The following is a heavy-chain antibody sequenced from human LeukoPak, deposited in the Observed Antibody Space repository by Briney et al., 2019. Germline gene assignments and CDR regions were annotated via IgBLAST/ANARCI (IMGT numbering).Heavy chain of an antibody. CDR3: ARDLGNYYDSSGYSLGY. CDR1: GYTFTSYG. CDR2: INTNTGNP. Sequence: ASVKVSCKASGYTFTSYGMNWVRQAPGQGLEWMGWINTNTGNPTYAQGFTGRFVFSLDTSVSTAYLQICSLKAEDTAVYYCARDLGNYYDSSGYSLGYWGQGTLVTVSS. J-gene: IGHJ4*02. D-gene: IGHD3-22*01. V-gene: IGHV7-4-1*01.